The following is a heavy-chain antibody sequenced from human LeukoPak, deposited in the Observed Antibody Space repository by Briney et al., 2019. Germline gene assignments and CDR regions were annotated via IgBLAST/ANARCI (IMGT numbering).Heavy chain of an antibody. V-gene: IGHV3-7*01. CDR2: INQDGSEK. D-gene: IGHD4-17*01. CDR1: GFTFSSYW. Sequence: GGSLRLSCAASGFTFSSYWMSWVRQAPGKWLEWVAHINQDGSEKHFVDSVEGRFTISRDNAANSLFLQMNSLRAEDTAVYYCAREYDYGVSRADYWGQGTLVTVSS. CDR3: AREYDYGVSRADY. J-gene: IGHJ4*02.